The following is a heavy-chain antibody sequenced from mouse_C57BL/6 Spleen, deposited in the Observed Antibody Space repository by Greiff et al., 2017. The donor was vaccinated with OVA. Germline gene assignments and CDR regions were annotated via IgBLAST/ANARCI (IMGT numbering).Heavy chain of an antibody. Sequence: QVQLKESGPGLVAPSQSLSITCTVSGFSLTSYAISWVRQPPGKGLEWLGVIWTGGGTNYNSALNSRLSISKDNSKSQVVLKMNSLQTDDTARYYCARRTTVVGGDYFDYWGQGTLSQSPQ. V-gene: IGHV2-9-1*01. CDR3: ARRTTVVGGDYFDY. CDR1: GFSLTSYA. CDR2: IWTGGGT. J-gene: IGHJ2*01. D-gene: IGHD1-1*01.